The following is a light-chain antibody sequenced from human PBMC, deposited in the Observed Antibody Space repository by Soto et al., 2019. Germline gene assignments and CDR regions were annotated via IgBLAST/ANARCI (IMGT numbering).Light chain of an antibody. CDR2: GAS. CDR3: QQYGSSLRT. J-gene: IGKJ1*01. V-gene: IGKV3-20*01. Sequence: EIMLTQSPGTLSLSPGERATLSCRASQSVSNNYLAWYQQKPGQAPRLLIYGASNRATGIPDRFSGSGSGTDFTLTISRLEPEDFAVYYCQQYGSSLRTFGQGTKVDVK. CDR1: QSVSNNY.